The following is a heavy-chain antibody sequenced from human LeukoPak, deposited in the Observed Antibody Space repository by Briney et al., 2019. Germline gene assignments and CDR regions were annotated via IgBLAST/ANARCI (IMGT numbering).Heavy chain of an antibody. Sequence: GASVKVSCKASGYTFTSYYMHWVRQAPGQGLEWMGWINPNSGGTNYAQKFQGRVTMTRDTSISTAYMEQSRLRSDDTAVYYCARENSSSWFLFGYWGQGTLVTVSS. D-gene: IGHD6-13*01. CDR1: GYTFTSYY. CDR2: INPNSGGT. CDR3: ARENSSSWFLFGY. V-gene: IGHV1-2*02. J-gene: IGHJ4*02.